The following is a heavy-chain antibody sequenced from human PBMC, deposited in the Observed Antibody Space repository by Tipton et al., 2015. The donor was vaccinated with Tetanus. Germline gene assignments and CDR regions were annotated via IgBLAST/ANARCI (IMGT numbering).Heavy chain of an antibody. CDR2: IHYAGST. Sequence: LRLSCTISGAPITGYYWSWIRQSPGRGLEWIGYIHYAGSTNYNPSLKSRITISVDTSRNQFSLKMKSVTAADTAVYYCVNGTGDWFDPWGQGILVTVSS. V-gene: IGHV4-59*03. J-gene: IGHJ5*02. CDR1: GAPITGYY. D-gene: IGHD1-14*01. CDR3: VNGTGDWFDP.